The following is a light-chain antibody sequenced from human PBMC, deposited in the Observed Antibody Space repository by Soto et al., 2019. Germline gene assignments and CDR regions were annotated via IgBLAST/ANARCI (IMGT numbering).Light chain of an antibody. J-gene: IGLJ1*01. CDR3: QSYDSTLSDRYV. CDR2: GNN. V-gene: IGLV1-40*01. CDR1: SSNIGAGFD. Sequence: QSVLTQPPSVSGAPGQRVTISCTGSSSNIGAGFDVHWYQQRPGTAPKLLIFGNNNRPSGVPDRFSGSKSGTSASLAITGLQAEDEGDYYCQSYDSTLSDRYVFGTGTKLTVL.